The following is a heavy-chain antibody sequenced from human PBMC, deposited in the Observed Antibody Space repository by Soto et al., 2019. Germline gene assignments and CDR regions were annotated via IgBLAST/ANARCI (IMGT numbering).Heavy chain of an antibody. CDR1: GGTFSSYP. D-gene: IGHD7-27*01. J-gene: IGHJ6*03. V-gene: IGHV1-69*04. CDR2: IIPILGIE. CDR3: ARDPGSGYYYMGV. Sequence: QVQLVQSGAEVKKPGSSVKVSCKASGGTFSSYPISWVRQAPGQGREWMGRIIPILGIENYEQKFQGRVPITADKSTSTAYMELSSLRSEDTAVYYCARDPGSGYYYMGVWGKGTTVTVSS.